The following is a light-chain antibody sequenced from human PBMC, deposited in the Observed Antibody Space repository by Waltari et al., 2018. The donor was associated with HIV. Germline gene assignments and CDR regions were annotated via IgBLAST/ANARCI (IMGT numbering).Light chain of an antibody. CDR1: SGHTTSP. CDR3: QTWGTGIQV. CDR2: LKRDGSH. V-gene: IGLV4-69*02. Sequence: HLFLPQSPPASPSLGPSVKLPSTLSSGHTTSPIPWHPQHPEKGPRYLMTLKRDGSHSKGDGIPDRFSGSSSGAERYLIISSLQSEDEADYYCQTWGTGIQVFGGGTKVTVL. J-gene: IGLJ3*02.